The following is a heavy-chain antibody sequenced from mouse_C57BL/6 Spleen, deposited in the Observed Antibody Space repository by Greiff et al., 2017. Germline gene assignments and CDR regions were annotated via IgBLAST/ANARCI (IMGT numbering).Heavy chain of an antibody. J-gene: IGHJ3*01. CDR2: ISYDGSN. D-gene: IGHD1-1*01. Sequence: VQLKESGPGLVKPSQSLSLTCSVTGYSITSGYYWNWIRQFPGNKLEWMGYISYDGSNNYNPSLKNRISITRDTSKNQFFLKLNSVTTEDTATYYGARGAYYDGSSLAYWGQGTLVTVSA. CDR1: GYSITSGYY. CDR3: ARGAYYDGSSLAY. V-gene: IGHV3-6*01.